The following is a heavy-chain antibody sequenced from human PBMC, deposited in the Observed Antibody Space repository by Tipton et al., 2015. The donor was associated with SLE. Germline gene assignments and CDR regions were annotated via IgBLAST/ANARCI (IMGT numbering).Heavy chain of an antibody. CDR3: ARGKYYFDY. V-gene: IGHV3-48*03. J-gene: IGHJ4*02. D-gene: IGHD2/OR15-2a*01. CDR1: GFTLSSYE. Sequence: SLRLSCVASGFTLSSYEMNWVRQAPGKGLEWISYTSASGSSMDYADSVKGRFTISRDNAKNSVYLQMNSLRAEDTAVYYCARGKYYFDYWGQGALVTVSS. CDR2: TSASGSSM.